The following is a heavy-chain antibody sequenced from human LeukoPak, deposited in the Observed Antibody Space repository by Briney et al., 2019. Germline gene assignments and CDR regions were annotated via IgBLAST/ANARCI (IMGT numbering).Heavy chain of an antibody. V-gene: IGHV1-69*06. CDR3: ARDRGGYSGYDPYWYFDL. Sequence: SVKASCKASGGTFSSYAISWVRQAPGQGLEWMGGIIPIFGTANYAQKFQGRVTITADKSTSTAYMELSSLRSEDTAVYYCARDRGGYSGYDPYWYFDLWGRGTLVTVSS. CDR1: GGTFSSYA. D-gene: IGHD5-12*01. CDR2: IIPIFGTA. J-gene: IGHJ2*01.